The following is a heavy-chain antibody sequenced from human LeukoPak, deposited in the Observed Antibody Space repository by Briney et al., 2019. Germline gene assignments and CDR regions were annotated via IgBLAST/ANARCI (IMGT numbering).Heavy chain of an antibody. D-gene: IGHD3-22*01. CDR1: GGSISTYY. Sequence: SETLSLTCTISGGSISTYYWNWIRQPPGKGLEWIGEINHSGTTNYNPSLKNRVTMSVDTSKNQFSLKLSSVTAADTAVYYCARGVQDYYDSSGYPTPFDYWGQGTLVTVSS. J-gene: IGHJ4*02. V-gene: IGHV4-34*01. CDR3: ARGVQDYYDSSGYPTPFDY. CDR2: INHSGTT.